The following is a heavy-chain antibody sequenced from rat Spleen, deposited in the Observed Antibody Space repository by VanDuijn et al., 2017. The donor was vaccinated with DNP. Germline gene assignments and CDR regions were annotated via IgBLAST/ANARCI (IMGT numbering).Heavy chain of an antibody. J-gene: IGHJ2*01. CDR2: ISNDGGST. CDR3: TNDWELYY. CDR1: GFTFSSYW. V-gene: IGHV5-58*01. Sequence: EVQLVESGGGLVQPGRSLKLSCVASGFTFSSYWMYWIRQAPGKGLEWVAYISNDGGSTYYRDSVKGRFTISRDNAKNTLYLQMNSLRSEDTATYYCTNDWELYYWGQGVMVTVSS. D-gene: IGHD5-1*01.